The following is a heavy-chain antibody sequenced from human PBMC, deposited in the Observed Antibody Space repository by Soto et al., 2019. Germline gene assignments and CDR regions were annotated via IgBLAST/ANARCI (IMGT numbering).Heavy chain of an antibody. J-gene: IGHJ4*02. CDR3: ARGGLVYGGPYYFDY. CDR1: GGSISSGGYY. D-gene: IGHD4-17*01. CDR2: IYYSGST. V-gene: IGHV4-31*03. Sequence: KASETLSLTCTVSGGSISSGGYYWSWIRQHPGKGLEWIGYIYYSGSTYYNPSLKSRVTISVDTSKNQFSLKLSSVTAADTAVYYCARGGLVYGGPYYFDYWGQGTLVTVSS.